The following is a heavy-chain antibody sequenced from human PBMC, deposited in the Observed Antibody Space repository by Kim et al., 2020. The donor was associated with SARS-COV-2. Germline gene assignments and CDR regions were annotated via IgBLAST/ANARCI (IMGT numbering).Heavy chain of an antibody. D-gene: IGHD6-13*01. J-gene: IGHJ4*02. CDR2: IYHSGST. CDR1: GGSISSSNW. CDR3: CIAAAGTVESYPWFDY. V-gene: IGHV4-4*02. Sequence: SETLSLTCAVSGGSISSSNWWSWVRQPPRKGLEWIGEIYHSGSTNYNPSLKSRVTISVDKSKNQFSLKLSSVTAADTAVYYCCIAAAGTVESYPWFDYWGQGTLVTVSS.